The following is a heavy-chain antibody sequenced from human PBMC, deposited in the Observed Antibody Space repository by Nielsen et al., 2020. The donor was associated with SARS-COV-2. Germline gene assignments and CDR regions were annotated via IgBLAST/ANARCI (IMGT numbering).Heavy chain of an antibody. V-gene: IGHV1-24*01. CDR2: FDPEDGKT. D-gene: IGHD2-2*01. Sequence: VRQAPGQGLQWMGGFDPEDGKTIYAQKFQGRITMTEDTSADTAYMELSSLRSEDTALYYCATGRPRVVARGYYFYYMDVWGKGTSVTVSS. CDR3: ATGRPRVVARGYYFYYMDV. J-gene: IGHJ6*03.